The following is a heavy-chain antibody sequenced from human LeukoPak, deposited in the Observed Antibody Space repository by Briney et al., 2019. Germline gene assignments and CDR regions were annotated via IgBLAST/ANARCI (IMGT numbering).Heavy chain of an antibody. D-gene: IGHD1-1*01. CDR1: GFTFSDYY. Sequence: PGGSLRLSCAASGFTFSDYYMTWIRPAPGKGLEGVSYISSSGSTIYYADSLKGRFAISRDNAKNSLYLQMNSLRAEDTAVYYCAKSTTGPTRPLDYWGQGTLVTVSS. V-gene: IGHV3-11*01. CDR2: ISSSGSTI. J-gene: IGHJ4*02. CDR3: AKSTTGPTRPLDY.